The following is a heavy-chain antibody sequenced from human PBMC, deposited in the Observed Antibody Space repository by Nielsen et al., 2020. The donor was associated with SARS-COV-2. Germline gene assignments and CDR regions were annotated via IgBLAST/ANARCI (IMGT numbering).Heavy chain of an antibody. CDR1: GFTFSSYG. CDR2: ISYDGSNK. Sequence: GESLKISCAASGFTFSSYGMHWVRQAPGKGLEWVAVISYDGSNKYYADSVKGRFTISRDNAKNSLYLQMNSLRAEDTAVYYCARDLHDYGGNAKPYYYYGMDVWGQGTTVTVSS. CDR3: ARDLHDYGGNAKPYYYYGMDV. D-gene: IGHD4-23*01. J-gene: IGHJ6*02. V-gene: IGHV3-30*03.